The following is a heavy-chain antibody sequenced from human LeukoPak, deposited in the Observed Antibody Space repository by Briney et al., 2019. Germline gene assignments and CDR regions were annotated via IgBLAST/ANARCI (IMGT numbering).Heavy chain of an antibody. CDR1: GFTFNTYA. J-gene: IGHJ3*02. CDR2: VSGSGAGT. V-gene: IGHV3-23*01. CDR3: ARDEGSSVGAFDI. D-gene: IGHD5/OR15-5a*01. Sequence: GGSLRLSCAASGFTFNTYAMSWVRQAPGKGLEWVAAVSGSGAGTYYVDSVKGRFTISRDNAKNSLYLQMNSLRAEDTAVYYCARDEGSSVGAFDIWGQGTMVTVSS.